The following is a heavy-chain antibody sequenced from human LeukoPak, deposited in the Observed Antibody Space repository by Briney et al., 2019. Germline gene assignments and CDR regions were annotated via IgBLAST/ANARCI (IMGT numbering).Heavy chain of an antibody. D-gene: IGHD3-22*01. Sequence: PGGSLRLSCAASGFSFDDYVMHWVRQAPGKGLEWVSGISWNSGSIGYADSVKGRFTISRDNAKNSLYLQMNSLRAEDTAVYYCARGRSDYDSSGYYYDFDYWGQGTLVTVSS. CDR3: ARGRSDYDSSGYYYDFDY. V-gene: IGHV3-9*01. CDR2: ISWNSGSI. CDR1: GFSFDDYV. J-gene: IGHJ4*02.